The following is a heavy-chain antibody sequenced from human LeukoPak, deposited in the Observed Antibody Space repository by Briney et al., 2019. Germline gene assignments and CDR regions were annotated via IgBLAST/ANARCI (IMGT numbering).Heavy chain of an antibody. J-gene: IGHJ4*02. D-gene: IGHD2-2*01. Sequence: SETLSLTCAVYGGSFSGYYWSWIRQPPGKGLEWIGEINHSGSTNYNPSLKSRVTISVDTSKNQFSLKLSSVTAADTAVYYCARGSAILGYWGQGTLVTVSS. V-gene: IGHV4-34*01. CDR2: INHSGST. CDR1: GGSFSGYY. CDR3: ARGSAILGY.